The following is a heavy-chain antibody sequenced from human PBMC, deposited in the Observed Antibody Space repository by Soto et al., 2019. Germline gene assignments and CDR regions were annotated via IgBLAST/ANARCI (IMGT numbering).Heavy chain of an antibody. J-gene: IGHJ5*02. CDR2: ISSSGSTI. V-gene: IGHV3-11*01. CDR1: GFTFSDYY. CDR3: ARDMVVVTAAIGDNWFDP. Sequence: QVQLVESGGGLVKPGGSLRLSCAASGFTFSDYYMNWIRQAPGKGLEWVSYISSSGSTIYYADSVKGRFTISRDNAKNSLYLQMNSMRAEDTAVYYCARDMVVVTAAIGDNWFDPWGQGTLVTVSS. D-gene: IGHD2-2*01.